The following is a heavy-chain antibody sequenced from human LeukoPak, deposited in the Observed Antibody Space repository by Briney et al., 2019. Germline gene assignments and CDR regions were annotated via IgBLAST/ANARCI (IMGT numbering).Heavy chain of an antibody. CDR3: ARLPLRSHFDY. Sequence: SASLSLTCTVSGGSISSYYSSWIRQPPGKGLEWIGYIYYSGTTNYNPSLKSRVTISVDTSKNQFSLKLKSVTAADTAVYYCARLPLRSHFDYWGQGTLVTVSS. CDR2: IYYSGTT. CDR1: GGSISSYY. V-gene: IGHV4-59*08. J-gene: IGHJ4*02.